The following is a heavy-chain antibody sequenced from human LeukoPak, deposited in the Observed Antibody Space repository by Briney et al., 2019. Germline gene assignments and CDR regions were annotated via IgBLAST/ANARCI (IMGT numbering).Heavy chain of an antibody. CDR3: ARDSVVVPAATTGDY. CDR1: GYTFTSYG. V-gene: IGHV1-18*01. J-gene: IGHJ4*02. Sequence: RASVKVSCKASGYTFTSYGIGWVRQAPGQGLEWMGWISAYNGNTNYAQKLQGRVTMTTDTSTSTAYMELRSLRSDDTAVYYCARDSVVVPAATTGDYWGQGTLVTVSS. CDR2: ISAYNGNT. D-gene: IGHD2-2*01.